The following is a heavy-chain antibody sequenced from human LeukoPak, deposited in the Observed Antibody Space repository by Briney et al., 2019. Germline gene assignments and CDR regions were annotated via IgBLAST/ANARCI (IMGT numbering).Heavy chain of an antibody. CDR1: GGSISSYY. V-gene: IGHV4-59*01. D-gene: IGHD1-26*01. Sequence: SETLSLTCTVSGGSISSYYRSWIRQPPGKGLEWIGYIYYSGSTNYNPSLKSRVTISVDTSKNQFSLKLSSVTAADTAVYYCARINPEWELRDYWGQGTLVTVSS. CDR3: ARINPEWELRDY. J-gene: IGHJ4*02. CDR2: IYYSGST.